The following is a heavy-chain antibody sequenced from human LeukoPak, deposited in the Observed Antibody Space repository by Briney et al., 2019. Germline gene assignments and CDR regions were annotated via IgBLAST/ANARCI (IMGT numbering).Heavy chain of an antibody. V-gene: IGHV5-51*01. Sequence: GESRKISCKGSGYSFTSYWIGWVRQMPGKGLEWMGIIYPGDSDTRYSPSFQGQVTISADKSISTAYLQWSSLRASDTAMYYCARRGISPYRKFDYWGQGTLVTVSS. J-gene: IGHJ4*02. CDR3: ARRGISPYRKFDY. CDR1: GYSFTSYW. CDR2: IYPGDSDT. D-gene: IGHD1-26*01.